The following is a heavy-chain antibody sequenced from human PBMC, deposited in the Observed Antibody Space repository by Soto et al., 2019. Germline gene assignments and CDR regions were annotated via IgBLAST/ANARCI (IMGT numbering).Heavy chain of an antibody. D-gene: IGHD2-15*01. V-gene: IGHV1-2*02. J-gene: IGHJ6*02. CDR3: ARAPLGHCSGGSCLGIWGMDV. CDR2: INPNSGGT. Sequence: AASVKVSCKASGYTFTGYYMHWVRQAPGQGLEWMGWINPNSGGTNYAQKFQGRVTMTRDTSISTAYMELSRLRSDDTAVYYCARAPLGHCSGGSCLGIWGMDVWGHGTTVTVSS. CDR1: GYTFTGYY.